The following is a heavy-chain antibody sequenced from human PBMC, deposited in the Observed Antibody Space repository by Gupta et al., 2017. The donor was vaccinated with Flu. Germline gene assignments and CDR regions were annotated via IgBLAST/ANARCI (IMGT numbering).Heavy chain of an antibody. CDR1: GYTFTSYA. CDR3: ARAPSGWEYFDY. J-gene: IGHJ4*02. D-gene: IGHD6-19*01. CDR2: INAGNGNT. V-gene: IGHV1-3*01. Sequence: QVQLVQSGAEVKKPGASVKVSCKASGYTFTSYAMHWVRQAPGQRLEWMGWINAGNGNTKYSQKFQGRVTITRDTSASTAYMELSSLRSEDTAVYYCARAPSGWEYFDYWGQGTLVTVSS.